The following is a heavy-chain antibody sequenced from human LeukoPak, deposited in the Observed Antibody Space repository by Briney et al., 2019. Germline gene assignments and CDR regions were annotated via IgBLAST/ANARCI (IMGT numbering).Heavy chain of an antibody. V-gene: IGHV4-59*01. CDR1: GVSMSSYY. CDR2: IYYSGST. Sequence: SETLSLTCSVSGVSMSSYYWNWIRQPPGKGLEWVGYIYYSGSTNYNPSLKSRVTISVDTSKNQFSLKLSSATAADTAVYYCARGVNEYYYGSGGYFGANWFDPWGQGTLVTVSS. CDR3: ARGVNEYYYGSGGYFGANWFDP. D-gene: IGHD3-10*01. J-gene: IGHJ5*02.